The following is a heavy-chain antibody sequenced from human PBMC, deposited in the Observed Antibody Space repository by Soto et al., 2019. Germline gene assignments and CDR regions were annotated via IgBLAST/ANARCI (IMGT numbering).Heavy chain of an antibody. Sequence: SETLSLTCAVSGGSISSTTWWSWVRQPPGKGLEWIGNVYYNGNTYYNASLKSRLTISVDTSNNQFSLKVKSVTAADTAVYFCARLSGSYNDRYFDNWGQGTLVTVSS. CDR3: ARLSGSYNDRYFDN. CDR2: VYYNGNT. D-gene: IGHD1-26*01. J-gene: IGHJ4*02. CDR1: GGSISSTTW. V-gene: IGHV4-4*02.